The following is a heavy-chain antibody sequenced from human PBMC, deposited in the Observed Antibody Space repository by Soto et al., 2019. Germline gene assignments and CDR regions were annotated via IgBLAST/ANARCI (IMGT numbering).Heavy chain of an antibody. V-gene: IGHV3-64D*06. D-gene: IGHD3-22*01. CDR2: ISSNGGST. CDR3: VKPRTYYYDSSGPRIPFQH. CDR1: GFTFSSYA. Sequence: GGSLRLSCSASGFTFSSYAMHWVRQAPGKGLKYVSAISSNGGSTYYADSVKGRFTISRDNSKNTLYLQMSSLRAEDTAVYYCVKPRTYYYDSSGPRIPFQHWGQGTLVTVSS. J-gene: IGHJ1*01.